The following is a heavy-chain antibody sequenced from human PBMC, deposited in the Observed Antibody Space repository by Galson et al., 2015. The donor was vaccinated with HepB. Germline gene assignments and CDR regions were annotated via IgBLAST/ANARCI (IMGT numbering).Heavy chain of an antibody. J-gene: IGHJ4*02. V-gene: IGHV1-2*06. CDR2: INPNSGGT. CDR1: GYTFTGYY. Sequence: SVKVSCKAPGYTFTGYYMHWVRQAPGQGLEWMGRINPNSGGTNYAQKFQGRVTMTRDTSISTAYMELSRLRSDDTAVYYCARDGRQHPYGDHPHFDYWGQGTLVTVSS. CDR3: ARDGRQHPYGDHPHFDY. D-gene: IGHD4-17*01.